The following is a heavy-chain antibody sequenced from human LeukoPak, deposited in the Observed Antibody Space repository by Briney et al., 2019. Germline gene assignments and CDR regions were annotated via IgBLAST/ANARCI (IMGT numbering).Heavy chain of an antibody. CDR3: ARVGFWDFWSGYYLNWFDP. Sequence: ASVKVSCKASGYTFTSYGISWVRQAPGQGPEWMGWISAYNGNTNYAQKLQGRVTMTTDTSTSTAYMELRSLRSDDTAVYYCARVGFWDFWSGYYLNWFDPWGQGTLVTVSS. CDR2: ISAYNGNT. D-gene: IGHD3-3*01. J-gene: IGHJ5*02. V-gene: IGHV1-18*01. CDR1: GYTFTSYG.